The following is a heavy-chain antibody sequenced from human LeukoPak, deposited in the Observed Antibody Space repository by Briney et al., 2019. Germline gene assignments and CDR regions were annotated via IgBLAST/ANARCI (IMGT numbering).Heavy chain of an antibody. Sequence: ASVTVSCKASGYTFTSYGFRWVRPAPGQGLEWMGLINAYNGNTNHAQKLQGRVTMTTDTSTSTAYMKLRSLRSDDTAVYYSARGDDGSRDSRGYYGEFDYWGQGTLVTVSS. J-gene: IGHJ4*02. CDR1: GYTFTSYG. CDR2: INAYNGNT. CDR3: ARGDDGSRDSRGYYGEFDY. V-gene: IGHV1-18*01. D-gene: IGHD3-22*01.